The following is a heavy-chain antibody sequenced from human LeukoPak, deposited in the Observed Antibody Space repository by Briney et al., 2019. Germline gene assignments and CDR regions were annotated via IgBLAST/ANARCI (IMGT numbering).Heavy chain of an antibody. CDR2: IYHSGST. V-gene: IGHV4-30-2*01. CDR3: ARGRLGYCSSTSCFYFDY. J-gene: IGHJ4*02. CDR1: GGSISSGGYY. D-gene: IGHD2-2*01. Sequence: PSETLSLTCTVSGGSISSGGYYWSWIRQPPGKGLEWIGYIYHSGSTYYNPSLKSRVTISVDRSKNQFSLKLSSVTAADTAVYYCARGRLGYCSSTSCFYFDYWGQGTLVTVSS.